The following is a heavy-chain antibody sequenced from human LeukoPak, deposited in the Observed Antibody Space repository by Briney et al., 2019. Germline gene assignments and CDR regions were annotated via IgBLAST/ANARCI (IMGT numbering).Heavy chain of an antibody. CDR1: GFTFSSYS. D-gene: IGHD3-22*01. Sequence: GGSLRLSCAASGFTFSSYSMNWVRQAPGKGLEWVSSISSSSSYIYYAGSVKGRFTISRDNAKNSLYLQMNSLRAEDTAVYYCAREMTPYYYDSSGYYYEDYWGQGTLVTVSS. CDR2: ISSSSSYI. J-gene: IGHJ4*02. CDR3: AREMTPYYYDSSGYYYEDY. V-gene: IGHV3-21*01.